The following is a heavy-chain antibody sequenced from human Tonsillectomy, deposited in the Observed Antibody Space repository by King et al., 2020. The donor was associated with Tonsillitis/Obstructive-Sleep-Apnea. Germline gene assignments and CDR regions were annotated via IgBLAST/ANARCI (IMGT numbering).Heavy chain of an antibody. D-gene: IGHD4-17*01. CDR3: ARVHGDSDDAFDI. J-gene: IGHJ3*02. V-gene: IGHV3-48*02. CDR2: ISSSIITI. CDR1: GFTFSSYS. Sequence: QLVQSGGGLVQPGGSLRLSCAASGFTFSSYSMNWVRQAPGKGLDWVSYISSSIITIYYADSVKGRFTISRDNAKNSLYLQMNSLRDEDTAVYYCARVHGDSDDAFDIWGQGTMVTVSS.